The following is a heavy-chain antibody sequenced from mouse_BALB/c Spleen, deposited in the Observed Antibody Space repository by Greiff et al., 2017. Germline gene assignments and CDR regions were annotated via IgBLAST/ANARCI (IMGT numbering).Heavy chain of an antibody. CDR2: IWSGGST. Sequence: VQLQQSGPGLVQPSQSLSITCTASGFSLTSYGVHWVRQSPGKGLEWLGVIWSGGSTDYNAAFISRLSMIKDNSKSQVFFTMNSLRADDTEIYYGASYDGYDWGQGTTLTVSS. J-gene: IGHJ2*01. V-gene: IGHV2-4-1*01. CDR3: ASYDGYD. CDR1: GFSLTSYG. D-gene: IGHD2-3*01.